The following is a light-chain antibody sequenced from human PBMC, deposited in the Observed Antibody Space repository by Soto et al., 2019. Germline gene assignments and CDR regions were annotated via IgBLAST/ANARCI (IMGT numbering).Light chain of an antibody. CDR3: ATWDDSLGRYV. Sequence: QSVLTQPPSASGIPGQRGTISCSGSSSNIGGDYVFWYQQLPGTAPKVLIYRNNQRPSGVPDRFSGSKSGTSASLAISGLRSEDEADYYCATWDDSLGRYVFGTGTKVTVL. J-gene: IGLJ1*01. CDR1: SSNIGGDY. V-gene: IGLV1-47*01. CDR2: RNN.